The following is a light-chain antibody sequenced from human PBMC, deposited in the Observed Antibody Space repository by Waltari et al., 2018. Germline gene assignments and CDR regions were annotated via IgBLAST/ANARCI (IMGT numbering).Light chain of an antibody. CDR3: QQYCSTPRT. CDR2: WAS. Sequence: DIVMTQSPDSLAVSLGERATINCKSSQSVLYSSNNKNFLAWYQQKPGQPPKLLIYWASTLDSGVPDRFSVIGSGTDFTLTISSLQAEDVAVYYCQQYCSTPRTFGQGTKVEI. V-gene: IGKV4-1*01. J-gene: IGKJ1*01. CDR1: QSVLYSSNNKNF.